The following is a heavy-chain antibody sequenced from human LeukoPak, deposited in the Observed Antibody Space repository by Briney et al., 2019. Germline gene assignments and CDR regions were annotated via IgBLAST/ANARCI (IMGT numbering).Heavy chain of an antibody. CDR1: GFTFSSYW. D-gene: IGHD3-22*01. V-gene: IGHV3-7*01. CDR3: ARRQGSYFDTSGYYYG. CDR2: IKQDGSEK. J-gene: IGHJ4*02. Sequence: GGSLRPSCAASGFTFSSYWMSWVRQAPGKGLEWAANIKQDGSEKYYVDSVKGRFTISRDNAKNSLYLQMNSLRAEDTAVYYCARRQGSYFDTSGYYYGWGQGTLVTVSS.